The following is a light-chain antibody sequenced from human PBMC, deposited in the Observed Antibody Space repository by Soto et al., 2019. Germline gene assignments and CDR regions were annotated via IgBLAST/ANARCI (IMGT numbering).Light chain of an antibody. J-gene: IGKJ5*01. V-gene: IGKV3-11*01. Sequence: ENVLTQSPATLSLSPGERATLSCRASQSVSSYLVWYQQKPGQAPRLLIYDASNRATGIPARFSGSGSGTDFTLTISSLESQDFAVYFCQQGSNWPSTFGQETRLVIK. CDR1: QSVSSY. CDR2: DAS. CDR3: QQGSNWPST.